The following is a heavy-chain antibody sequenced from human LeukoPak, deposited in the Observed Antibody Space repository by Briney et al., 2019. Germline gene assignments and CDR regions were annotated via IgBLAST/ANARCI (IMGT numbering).Heavy chain of an antibody. CDR2: IYYSGYT. CDR1: GGSISSSSHY. CDR3: AREIVGGFNPGAY. Sequence: NPSATLSLTCTVSGGSISSSSHYWGWIRQPPGKGLEWIGSIYYSGYTYYNPSPKSRVTISVDTSKNQFSLKLRSVTAADTAVYYCAREIVGGFNPGAYWGQGTLVTVSS. J-gene: IGHJ4*02. V-gene: IGHV4-39*02. D-gene: IGHD1-14*01.